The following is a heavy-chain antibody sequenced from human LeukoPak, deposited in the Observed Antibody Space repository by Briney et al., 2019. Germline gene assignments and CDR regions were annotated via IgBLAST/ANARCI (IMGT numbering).Heavy chain of an antibody. J-gene: IGHJ4*02. CDR1: GGSISSSSFY. CDR2: IFYSGST. CDR3: ATRVATPGFDY. D-gene: IGHD5-12*01. Sequence: SESLSLTCTVSGGSISSSSFYWDWIRQPPGKGLEWIASIFYSGSTYYNPSLKSRVTISVDTSRNQFSLKLNSVTATDTAVYYCATRVATPGFDYWGQGTLVTVSS. V-gene: IGHV4-39*01.